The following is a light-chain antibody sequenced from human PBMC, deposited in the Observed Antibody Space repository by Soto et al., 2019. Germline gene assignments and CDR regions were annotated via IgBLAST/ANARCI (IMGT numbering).Light chain of an antibody. CDR1: QGISSY. V-gene: IGKV1-9*01. Sequence: DIQLTQSPSFLSASVGDRVTITCRASQGISSYLAWYQQKPGKAPNLLIYAASTLQTGVPSRFSGSGSETEFTLTISSLQPEEVATYYCQHLNSYPLTFGGGTKVEIK. CDR3: QHLNSYPLT. CDR2: AAS. J-gene: IGKJ4*01.